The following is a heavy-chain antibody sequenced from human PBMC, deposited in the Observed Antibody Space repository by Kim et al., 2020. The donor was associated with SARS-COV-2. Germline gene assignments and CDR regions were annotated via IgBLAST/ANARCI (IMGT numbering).Heavy chain of an antibody. Sequence: ETLSLTCTVSGGYINSNTYFWVWIRQPPGKGLEWIGSVFYSGSTYYNPSLKSRVTVSVDTSKSQFFLKLTSVTAADTAIYYCANTGGQGSFYGMDVWG. CDR1: GGYINSNTYF. J-gene: IGHJ6*02. D-gene: IGHD6-13*01. V-gene: IGHV4-39*01. CDR2: VFYSGST. CDR3: ANTGGQGSFYGMDV.